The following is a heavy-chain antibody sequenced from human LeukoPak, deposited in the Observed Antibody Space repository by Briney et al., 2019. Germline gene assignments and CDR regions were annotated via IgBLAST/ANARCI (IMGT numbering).Heavy chain of an antibody. CDR2: IYYSGST. J-gene: IGHJ4*02. Sequence: SETLSLTCTVSGGSISSYYWSWIRQPPGKGLEWIGYIYYSGSTNYNPSLKSRVTISVDTSKNQFSLKLSSVTAADTAVYYCAGIRQQLGITMVRGVRYYFDYWGQGTLVTVSS. V-gene: IGHV4-59*01. D-gene: IGHD3-10*01. CDR1: GGSISSYY. CDR3: AGIRQQLGITMVRGVRYYFDY.